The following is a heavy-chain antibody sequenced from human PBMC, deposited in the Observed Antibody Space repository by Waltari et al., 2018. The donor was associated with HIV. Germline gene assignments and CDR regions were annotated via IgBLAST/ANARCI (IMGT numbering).Heavy chain of an antibody. CDR3: ANAIPRIGVTEYSFDY. CDR1: GFTFDDYA. D-gene: IGHD6-19*01. Sequence: EVQLVESGGGLVQPGRSLRLSCAASGFTFDDYAMHWVRQAPGKGLEWVPGIRWNSGTIGNADSVKCRFTISRDNAKNSLYQQMNSLRFEDTALYYCANAIPRIGVTEYSFDYWGQGTLVTVSS. V-gene: IGHV3-9*01. CDR2: IRWNSGTI. J-gene: IGHJ4*02.